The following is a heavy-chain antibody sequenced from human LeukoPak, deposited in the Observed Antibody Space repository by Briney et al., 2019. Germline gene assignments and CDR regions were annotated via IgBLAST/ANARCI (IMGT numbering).Heavy chain of an antibody. CDR3: AKVGVVTAHYYFDY. CDR2: ISASSGGT. Sequence: GGSLRLSCAASGFTFYTYAMSWVRQAPGKGLEWVSGISASSGGTYYADSVKGRFTISRDNSKNTLYLQMNSLRAEDTAVYYCAKVGVVTAHYYFDYWGQGTLVTGSS. CDR1: GFTFYTYA. D-gene: IGHD2-21*02. J-gene: IGHJ4*02. V-gene: IGHV3-23*01.